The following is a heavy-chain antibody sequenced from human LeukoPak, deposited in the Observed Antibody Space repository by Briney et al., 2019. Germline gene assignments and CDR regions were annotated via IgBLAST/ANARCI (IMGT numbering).Heavy chain of an antibody. D-gene: IGHD3-10*01. J-gene: IGHJ5*02. V-gene: IGHV3-30-3*01. Sequence: GGSLRLSCAASGFTFSSYAMHWVRQAPGKGLEWVAVISYDGSNKYYADSVKGRFTISRDNSKNTLYLQMNSLRAEDTAVYYCARGVSGNDRGRNGFDPWGQGTLVTVSS. CDR1: GFTFSSYA. CDR3: ARGVSGNDRGRNGFDP. CDR2: ISYDGSNK.